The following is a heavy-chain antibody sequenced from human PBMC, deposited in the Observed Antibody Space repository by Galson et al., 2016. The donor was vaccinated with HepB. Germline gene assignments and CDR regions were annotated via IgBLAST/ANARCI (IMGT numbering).Heavy chain of an antibody. V-gene: IGHV3-66*02. CDR3: TRDGWTSNWFGY. CDR1: GFTVSTDY. D-gene: IGHD6-19*01. Sequence: SLRLSCAGSGFTVSTDYMSCVRQAPGTGLEWVSIIYSGGSTYYADSVKGRFSISRDNSKNTLYLQMDSLRVEDTAVYYCTRDGWTSNWFGYWGQGTRVTVSS. J-gene: IGHJ5*01. CDR2: IYSGGST.